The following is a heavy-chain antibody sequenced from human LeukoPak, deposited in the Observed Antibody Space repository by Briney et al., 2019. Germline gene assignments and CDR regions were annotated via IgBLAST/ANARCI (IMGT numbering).Heavy chain of an antibody. D-gene: IGHD4-17*01. J-gene: IGHJ4*02. V-gene: IGHV3-74*01. Sequence: GGSLRLSCAASGFTFSTYWMHWVRQVPGKGLVWVSRINSGGSSTSHADSVKGRFTISRDNAENTLYLQMNSLGAEDTAVYYCARGGDYPFDYWGQGTLVTVSS. CDR3: ARGGDYPFDY. CDR2: INSGGSST. CDR1: GFTFSTYW.